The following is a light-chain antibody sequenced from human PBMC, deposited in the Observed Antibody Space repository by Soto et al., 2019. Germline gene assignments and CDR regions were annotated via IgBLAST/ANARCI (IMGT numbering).Light chain of an antibody. CDR3: QQYANSPFT. CDR1: QSVSSNY. CDR2: GAS. V-gene: IGKV3-20*01. Sequence: EIVLTQSPGTLPLSPGERATLSCRASQSVSSNYLVWYQQKPGQAPRPLIYGASSRATGIPDRFSGSGSGKDFTLTISNLEPEDLAVYYGQQYANSPFTFGQGTKLEIK. J-gene: IGKJ2*01.